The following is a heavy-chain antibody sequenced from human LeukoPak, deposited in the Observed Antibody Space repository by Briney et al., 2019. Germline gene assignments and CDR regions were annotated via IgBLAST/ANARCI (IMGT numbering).Heavy chain of an antibody. CDR3: ARGTAAADWFDP. J-gene: IGHJ5*02. V-gene: IGHV4-34*01. Sequence: SETLSLTCAVYGGSFSGYYWSWIRQPPGKGPEWIGEINHSGSTNYNPSLKSRVTISVDTSKNQFSLKLSSVTAADTAVYYCARGTAAADWFDPWGQGTLVTVSS. CDR1: GGSFSGYY. D-gene: IGHD6-13*01. CDR2: INHSGST.